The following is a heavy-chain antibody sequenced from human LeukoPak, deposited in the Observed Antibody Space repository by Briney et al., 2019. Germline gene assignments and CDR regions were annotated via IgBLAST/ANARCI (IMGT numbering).Heavy chain of an antibody. CDR2: ISSSSSYI. CDR1: GFTFSSYS. J-gene: IGHJ4*02. CDR3: ARVGWFGELLFPPFDY. V-gene: IGHV3-21*01. Sequence: PGGSLRLSCAASGFTFSSYSMNWVRQAPGKGLEWVSSISSSSSYIYYADSVKGRFTISRDNAKNSLYLQMNSLRAEDTAVYYCARVGWFGELLFPPFDYWGQGTLVTVSS. D-gene: IGHD3-10*01.